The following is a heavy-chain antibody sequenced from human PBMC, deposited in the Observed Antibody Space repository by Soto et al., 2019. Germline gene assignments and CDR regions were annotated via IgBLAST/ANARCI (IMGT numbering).Heavy chain of an antibody. CDR1: GYTFTSYG. J-gene: IGHJ4*02. CDR3: PRSQYDSSGYYIDY. Sequence: ASVKVSCKASGYTFTSYGISWVRQAPGQGLEWMGWISAYNGNTNYAQKLQGRVTMTTDTSTSTAYTELRSLRSDDTALYYCPRSQYDSSGYYIDYWGQGTLVTVSS. D-gene: IGHD3-22*01. CDR2: ISAYNGNT. V-gene: IGHV1-18*04.